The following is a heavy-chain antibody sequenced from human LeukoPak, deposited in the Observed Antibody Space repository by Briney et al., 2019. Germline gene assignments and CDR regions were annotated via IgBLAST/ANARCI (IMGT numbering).Heavy chain of an antibody. J-gene: IGHJ6*03. D-gene: IGHD5-18*01. CDR1: GGSISSYY. CDR2: IYTSGST. Sequence: PSETLSLTCTVSGGSISSYYWSWIRQPPGKGLEWIRYIYTSGSTNYNPSLKSRVTISVDTSNNQFSLKMSSVTAADTAVYYCARQSVDTAMGRTSYYYYYMDVWGKGTTVTVSS. CDR3: ARQSVDTAMGRTSYYYYYMDV. V-gene: IGHV4-4*09.